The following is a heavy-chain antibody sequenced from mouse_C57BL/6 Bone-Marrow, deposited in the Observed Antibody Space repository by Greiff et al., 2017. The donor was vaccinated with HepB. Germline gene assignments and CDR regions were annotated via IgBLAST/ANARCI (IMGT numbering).Heavy chain of an antibody. CDR1: GFSFNTYA. J-gene: IGHJ4*01. V-gene: IGHV10-1*01. Sequence: EVHLVESGGGLVQPKGSLKLSCAASGFSFNTYAMNWVRQAPGKGLEWVARIRSKSNNYATYYADSVKDRFTISRDDSESMLYLQMNNLKTEDTAMYYCVRPYDYGGHYAMDYWGQGTSVTVSS. CDR3: VRPYDYGGHYAMDY. CDR2: IRSKSNNYAT. D-gene: IGHD2-4*01.